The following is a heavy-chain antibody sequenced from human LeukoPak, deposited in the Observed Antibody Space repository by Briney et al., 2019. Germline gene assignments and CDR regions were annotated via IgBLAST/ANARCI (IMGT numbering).Heavy chain of an antibody. D-gene: IGHD4-17*01. CDR3: ARDQATVTTPWVDS. CDR1: GYTFTNYY. Sequence: ASVKVSCKASGYTFTNYYIHWVRQAPGQGLEWMGWINPNSGGTNSAQKFQGRVTMTRATSISTAYMELSRLRSDDTAVYYCARDQATVTTPWVDSWGQGSLVTVSS. J-gene: IGHJ4*02. CDR2: INPNSGGT. V-gene: IGHV1-2*02.